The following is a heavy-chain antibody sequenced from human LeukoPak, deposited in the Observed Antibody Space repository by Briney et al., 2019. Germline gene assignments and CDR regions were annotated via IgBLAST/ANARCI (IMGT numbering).Heavy chain of an antibody. Sequence: SETLSLTCTVSGGSISSSSYYWGWIRQPPGKGLEWIGSIYYSGSTYYNPSLKSRVTISVDTSKNQFSLKLSSVTAADTAVYYCASRIAAAGRHGAFDIWDQGTMVTVSS. D-gene: IGHD6-13*01. J-gene: IGHJ3*02. V-gene: IGHV4-39*01. CDR3: ASRIAAAGRHGAFDI. CDR1: GGSISSSSYY. CDR2: IYYSGST.